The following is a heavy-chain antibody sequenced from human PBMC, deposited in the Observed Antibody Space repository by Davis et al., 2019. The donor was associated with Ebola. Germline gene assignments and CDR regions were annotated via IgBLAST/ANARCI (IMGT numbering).Heavy chain of an antibody. CDR2: ISSSGSTI. J-gene: IGHJ6*02. D-gene: IGHD5-24*01. V-gene: IGHV3-48*03. CDR1: GFTFSSYE. Sequence: PGGSLRLSCAASGFTFSSYEMNWVRQAPGKGLEWVSYISSSGSTIYYADSVKGRFTISRDNAKNSLYLQMNSLRAEDTAVYYCAGGEMATLGFYYYYGMDVWGQGTTVTVSS. CDR3: AGGEMATLGFYYYYGMDV.